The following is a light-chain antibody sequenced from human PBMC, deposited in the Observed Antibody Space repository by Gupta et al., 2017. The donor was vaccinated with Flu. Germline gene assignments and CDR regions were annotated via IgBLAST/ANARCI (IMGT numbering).Light chain of an antibody. CDR2: DNN. Sequence: QSVLTQPPSVSAAPGQKVTISCSGSTSNIGNNFVSWYQRLPGAAPKLLIYDNNRRPSGIPDRFSGSKSATSATVGTTGLHTGEEADYYCGTVDRSRSAVVFGGGTKLTVL. J-gene: IGLJ2*01. V-gene: IGLV1-51*01. CDR3: GTVDRSRSAVV. CDR1: TSNIGNNF.